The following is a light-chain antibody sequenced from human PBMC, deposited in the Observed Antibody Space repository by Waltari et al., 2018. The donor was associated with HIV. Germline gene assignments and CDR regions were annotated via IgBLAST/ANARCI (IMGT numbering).Light chain of an antibody. Sequence: QSVLPQPPSASGTPGPRVTISCSGSSSNFGTNTVHWYQHLPGSAPKLLIYSNNQRPSGVPDRFSASKSGTSASLAISGLRSEDEAEYYCAAWDENLNGLFGGGTKLTVL. V-gene: IGLV1-44*01. CDR3: AAWDENLNGL. CDR2: SNN. J-gene: IGLJ3*02. CDR1: SSNFGTNT.